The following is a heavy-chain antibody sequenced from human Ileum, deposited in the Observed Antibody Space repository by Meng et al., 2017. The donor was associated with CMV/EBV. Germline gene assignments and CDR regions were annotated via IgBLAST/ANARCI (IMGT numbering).Heavy chain of an antibody. CDR3: ATLRGDFWSGYGDY. CDR1: GGSCSGYY. D-gene: IGHD3-3*01. Sequence: CGGSCSGYYCGWIRQPPGKGLEWIGEINHSGSTNYNPSLKSRVTISVDTSKNQFSLKLSSVTAADTAVYYCATLRGDFWSGYGDYWGQGTLVTVSS. J-gene: IGHJ4*02. CDR2: INHSGST. V-gene: IGHV4-34*01.